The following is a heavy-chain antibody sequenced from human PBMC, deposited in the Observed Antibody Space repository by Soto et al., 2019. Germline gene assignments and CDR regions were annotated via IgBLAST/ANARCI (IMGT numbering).Heavy chain of an antibody. V-gene: IGHV1-8*01. CDR2: MNPNSGNT. J-gene: IGHJ6*02. CDR3: ARCRRDYGRKSMDV. Sequence: QVQLVQSGAEVKKPGASVKVSCKASGYTFTSYDINWVRQATGQGLEWMGWMNPNSGNTGYAQKFQGRVTMTRNTSKSTAYLVLRSLRSEDTAVYYCARCRRDYGRKSMDVWGQGTTVTVSS. D-gene: IGHD4-17*01. CDR1: GYTFTSYD.